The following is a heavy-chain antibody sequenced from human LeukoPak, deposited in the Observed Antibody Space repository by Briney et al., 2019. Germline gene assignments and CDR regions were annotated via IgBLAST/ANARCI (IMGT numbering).Heavy chain of an antibody. CDR1: GGSFSGYY. D-gene: IGHD1-26*01. Sequence: PSETLSLTCAVYGGSFSGYYWSWIRQPPGKGLEWIGEINHSGSTNYNPSLKSRVTISVDKSKNQFSLKLSSVTAADTAVYYCARDKFPLVGATGDDAFDIWGQGAMVAVSS. CDR2: INHSGST. J-gene: IGHJ3*02. CDR3: ARDKFPLVGATGDDAFDI. V-gene: IGHV4-34*01.